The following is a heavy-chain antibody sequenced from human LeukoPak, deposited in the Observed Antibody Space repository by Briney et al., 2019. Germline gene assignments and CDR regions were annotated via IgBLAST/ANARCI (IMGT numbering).Heavy chain of an antibody. CDR2: XXGSGGST. J-gene: IGHJ4*02. CDR3: AKGKGAMVRGVTPSPFDY. Sequence: GGSLRLSCAASGFTFSSYAMSWVRQAPGKGLEXXXXXXGSGGSTYYADSVKGRFTISRDNSKNTLYLQMNSLRAEDTAVYYCAKGKGAMVRGVTPSPFDYWGQGTLVTVSS. CDR1: GFTFSSYA. V-gene: IGHV3-23*01. D-gene: IGHD3-10*01.